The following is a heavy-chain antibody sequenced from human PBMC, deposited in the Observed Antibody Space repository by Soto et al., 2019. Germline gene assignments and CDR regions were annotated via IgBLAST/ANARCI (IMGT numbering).Heavy chain of an antibody. J-gene: IGHJ5*02. CDR3: ARDPRSAYDRDP. Sequence: QVQLQESGPGLVKPSQTLSLTCTVSGGSVSSGSYYWSWIRQHPGRGLEWIGYIYYTGNTYYNPSLKSRLAISVDTSKNQFSRKLTSVTAADPAVYYCARDPRSAYDRDPWGQGTLVTVSS. CDR1: GGSVSSGSYY. V-gene: IGHV4-31*03. D-gene: IGHD3-3*01. CDR2: IYYTGNT.